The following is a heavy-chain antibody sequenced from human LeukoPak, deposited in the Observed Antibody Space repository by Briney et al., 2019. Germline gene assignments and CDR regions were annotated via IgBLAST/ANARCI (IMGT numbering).Heavy chain of an antibody. CDR1: GFPFSSYA. V-gene: IGHV3-23*01. CDR2: ISGSGGST. CDR3: AKDQSGWIDY. Sequence: PGGSLRLSCAASGFPFSSYAMSWVRQAPGKGLEWVSSISGSGGSTYYADSVKARFTISRDNSKNTLYLQMNSLRAEDTAVYYCAKDQSGWIDYWGQGTLVTVSS. D-gene: IGHD6-19*01. J-gene: IGHJ4*02.